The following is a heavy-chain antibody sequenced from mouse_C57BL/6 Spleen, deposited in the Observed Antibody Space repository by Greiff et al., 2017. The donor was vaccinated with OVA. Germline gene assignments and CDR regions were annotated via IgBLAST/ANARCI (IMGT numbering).Heavy chain of an antibody. Sequence: QVQLQQPGAELVKPGASVKLSCKASGYTFTSYWMHWVKQRPGRGLEWIGRIDPNSGGTKCNEKFKSKATLTVDKTSSTAYMQLSSLTSVDSAVYYGATMGRLLLPLDYWGQGTSVTVSS. CDR1: GYTFTSYW. CDR3: ATMGRLLLPLDY. CDR2: IDPNSGGT. J-gene: IGHJ4*01. V-gene: IGHV1-72*01. D-gene: IGHD2-3*01.